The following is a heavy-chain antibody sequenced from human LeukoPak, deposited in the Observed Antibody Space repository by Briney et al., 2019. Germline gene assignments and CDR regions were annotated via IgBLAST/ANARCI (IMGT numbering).Heavy chain of an antibody. V-gene: IGHV4-34*01. Sequence: SETLSLTCAVYGGSFSGYYWSWIRQPPGKGLEWIGEINHSGSTNYNPSLKSRVTISVDTSKNQFSLKLSSVTAADTAVYYCARLEDYCSGGSCYKNYWLDPWGQGTLVTVSS. CDR2: INHSGST. J-gene: IGHJ5*02. D-gene: IGHD2-15*01. CDR1: GGSFSGYY. CDR3: ARLEDYCSGGSCYKNYWLDP.